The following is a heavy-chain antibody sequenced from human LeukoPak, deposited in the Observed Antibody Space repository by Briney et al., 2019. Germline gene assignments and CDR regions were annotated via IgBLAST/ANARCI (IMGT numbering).Heavy chain of an antibody. V-gene: IGHV4-34*01. CDR3: ARDRSIGGSGWYAFDI. Sequence: SETLSLTCAVYGGSFSGYYWSWIRQPPGKGLEWIGEINHSGSTNYNPSLKSRVTISVDTSKNQFSLKLSSVTAADTALYYCARDRSIGGSGWYAFDIWGQGTMVTVSS. J-gene: IGHJ3*02. CDR1: GGSFSGYY. CDR2: INHSGST. D-gene: IGHD6-19*01.